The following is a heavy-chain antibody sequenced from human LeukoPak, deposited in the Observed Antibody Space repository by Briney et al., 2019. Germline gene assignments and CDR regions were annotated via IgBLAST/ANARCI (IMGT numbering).Heavy chain of an antibody. CDR2: IIPIFGTA. CDR1: GGTFSSYA. CDR3: ARGGYYYDSSGYYYVVSYFDY. Sequence: SVKVSCKASGGTFSSYAISWVRQAPGQGLEWMGGIIPIFGTANYAQKFQGRVTITADESTSTAYMELSSLRSEDTAVYYCARGGYYYDSSGYYYVVSYFDYWGQGTLVTVSS. V-gene: IGHV1-69*13. J-gene: IGHJ4*02. D-gene: IGHD3-22*01.